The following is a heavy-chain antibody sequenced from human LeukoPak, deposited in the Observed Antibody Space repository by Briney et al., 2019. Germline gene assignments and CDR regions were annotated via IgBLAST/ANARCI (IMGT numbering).Heavy chain of an antibody. CDR2: ISTSGGTR. J-gene: IGHJ3*02. Sequence: GGSLRLSCAASGFTFSSYTMNWVRQAAGKGLEWVSHISTSGGTRFYADSVRGRFTISRDNAENSLYLQMNSLRAEDTAVYFCARFEHCSGGSCQLNAFDIWGQGTMVTVSS. CDR3: ARFEHCSGGSCQLNAFDI. D-gene: IGHD2-15*01. CDR1: GFTFSSYT. V-gene: IGHV3-48*01.